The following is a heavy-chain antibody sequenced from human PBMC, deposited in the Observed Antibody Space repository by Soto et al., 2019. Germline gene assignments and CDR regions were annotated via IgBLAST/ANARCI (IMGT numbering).Heavy chain of an antibody. Sequence: PGGSLRLSCAASGFTFSSYSMNWVRQAPGKGLEWVSYISSSSNTIYYADSVKGRFTISRDNAKNSLYLQMNSLRAEDTAVYYCARDLLTGELGYWGQGTLVTVSS. CDR2: ISSSSNTI. J-gene: IGHJ4*02. V-gene: IGHV3-48*01. D-gene: IGHD7-27*01. CDR1: GFTFSSYS. CDR3: ARDLLTGELGY.